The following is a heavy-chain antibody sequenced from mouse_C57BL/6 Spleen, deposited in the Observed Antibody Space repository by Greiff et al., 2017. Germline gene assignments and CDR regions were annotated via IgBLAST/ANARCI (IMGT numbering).Heavy chain of an antibody. V-gene: IGHV1-62-2*01. CDR1: GYTFTEYT. CDR2: FYPGSGST. J-gene: IGHJ3*01. D-gene: IGHD1-1*01. CDR3: ARSYYYGSSWFAY. Sequence: QVQLQQSGAELVKPGASVKLSCKASGYTFTEYTLHWVKQRSGQGLEWIGWFYPGSGSTKYNEKFKGKATLTADKSSSTAYMQLNSLTSEDSAVYFCARSYYYGSSWFAYWGQGTLVTVSA.